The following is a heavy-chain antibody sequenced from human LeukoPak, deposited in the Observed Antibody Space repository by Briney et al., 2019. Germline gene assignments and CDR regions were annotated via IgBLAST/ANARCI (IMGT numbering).Heavy chain of an antibody. Sequence: SETLSLTCAVYGGSFSGYYWSWIRQPPGKGLEWIGEINHSGSTNYNPSLKSRVTISVDTSKNQFSLKLSSVTAADTAVYYCARVFGEYDLWSGKNYYGMDVWGQGTMVTVSS. CDR2: INHSGST. D-gene: IGHD3-3*01. CDR1: GGSFSGYY. J-gene: IGHJ6*02. V-gene: IGHV4-34*01. CDR3: ARVFGEYDLWSGKNYYGMDV.